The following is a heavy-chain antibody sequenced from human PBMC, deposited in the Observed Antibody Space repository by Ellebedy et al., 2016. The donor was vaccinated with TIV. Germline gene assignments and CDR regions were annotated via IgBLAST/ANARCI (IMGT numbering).Heavy chain of an antibody. CDR2: ISRSSSFI. Sequence: GGSLRLXXVTSGFTFDTHSMNWVRQAPGKGLVWVASISRSSSFIYYADSAKGRFTISRDNAKSSLYLQMNSLGVEDTAVYFCVRDSGSGLNWGQGTLVTVSS. D-gene: IGHD3-10*01. J-gene: IGHJ4*02. V-gene: IGHV3-21*06. CDR3: VRDSGSGLN. CDR1: GFTFDTHS.